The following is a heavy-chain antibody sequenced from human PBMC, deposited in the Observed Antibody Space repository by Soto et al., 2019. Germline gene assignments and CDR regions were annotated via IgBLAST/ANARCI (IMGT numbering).Heavy chain of an antibody. CDR3: ARDAYSYGYYYGIDV. D-gene: IGHD5-18*01. J-gene: IGHJ6*02. CDR2: TYYRSKWNY. CDR1: GDSVSSSSAA. V-gene: IGHV6-1*01. Sequence: PSQTLSLTCAISGDSVSSSSAAWNWIRQSPSRGLDWLGRTYYRSKWNYDYAVSVKSRITINPDTPKNQFSLQLNSVTPEDTAVYYWARDAYSYGYYYGIDVWGQGTTVTVSS.